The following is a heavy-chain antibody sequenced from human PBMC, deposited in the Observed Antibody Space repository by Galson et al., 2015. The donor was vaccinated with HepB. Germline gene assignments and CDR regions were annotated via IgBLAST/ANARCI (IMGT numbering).Heavy chain of an antibody. CDR2: ISYDGSNK. J-gene: IGHJ4*02. V-gene: IGHV3-30*18. D-gene: IGHD3-9*01. CDR1: GFTFSSYG. Sequence: SLRLSCAASGFTFSSYGMHWVRQAPGKGLEWVAVISYDGSNKYYADSVKGRFTISRDNSKNTLYLQMNSLRAEDTAVYYCAKGLGRYFDWLSTLDYWGQGTLVTVSS. CDR3: AKGLGRYFDWLSTLDY.